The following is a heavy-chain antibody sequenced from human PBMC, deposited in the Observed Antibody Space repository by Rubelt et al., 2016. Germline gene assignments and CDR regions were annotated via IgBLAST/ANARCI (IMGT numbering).Heavy chain of an antibody. CDR3: ARGGKQQLGPYYYVMDV. CDR2: VYYRGST. V-gene: IGHV4-59*01. CDR1: GGSISNDY. J-gene: IGHJ6*02. Sequence: QVQLQESGPGLVKPSETLSLTCTVSGGSISNDYWNWIRQPPGKGLEWIGYVYYRGSTTYNPSLKSRVTISVDTSKNQCSLRLGSVTAADTAVYFCARGGKQQLGPYYYVMDVWGQGTTVTVSS. D-gene: IGHD6-13*01.